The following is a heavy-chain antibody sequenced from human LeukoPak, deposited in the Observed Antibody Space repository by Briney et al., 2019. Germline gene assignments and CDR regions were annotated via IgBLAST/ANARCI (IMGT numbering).Heavy chain of an antibody. CDR3: ARDGGVVVITYYSDY. CDR2: ISYDGSNK. D-gene: IGHD3-22*01. V-gene: IGHV3-30-3*01. J-gene: IGHJ4*02. CDR1: GFTFSSYA. Sequence: PGRSLRLSCAASGFTFSSYAMHWVRQAPGKGLEWVAVISYDGSNKYYADSVKGRFTISRDNSKNTLYLQMNSLRAEDTAVYYCARDGGVVVITYYSDYWGQGTLVTVSS.